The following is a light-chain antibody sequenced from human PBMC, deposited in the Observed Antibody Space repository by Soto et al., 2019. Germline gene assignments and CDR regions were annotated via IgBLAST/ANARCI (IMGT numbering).Light chain of an antibody. CDR1: GSDVGGYNY. J-gene: IGLJ2*01. CDR3: SSYTSSTSLV. CDR2: EVI. Sequence: QSALTQPASVSGSPGQSITISRTGTGSDVGGYNYVSWYQQHPGKAPKLMIYEVINRPSGVSNRFSGSKSGNTASLTISGLQAEDEADYYCSSYTSSTSLVFGGGTKVTVL. V-gene: IGLV2-14*01.